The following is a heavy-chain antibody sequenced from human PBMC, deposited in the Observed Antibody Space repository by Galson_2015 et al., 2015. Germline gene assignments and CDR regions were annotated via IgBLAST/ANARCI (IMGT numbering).Heavy chain of an antibody. CDR3: ASGSSGSYPFDY. D-gene: IGHD1-26*01. V-gene: IGHV3-33*01. Sequence: SLRLSCAASGFTFSSYGMHWVRQAPGKGLEWVAVIWYDGSNKYYADSVKGRFTISRDNSKNTLYLQMNSLGAEDTAVYYCASGSSGSYPFDYWGQGTLVTVSS. J-gene: IGHJ4*02. CDR1: GFTFSSYG. CDR2: IWYDGSNK.